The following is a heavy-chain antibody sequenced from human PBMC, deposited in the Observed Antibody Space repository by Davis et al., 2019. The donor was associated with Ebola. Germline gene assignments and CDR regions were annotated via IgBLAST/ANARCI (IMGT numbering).Heavy chain of an antibody. D-gene: IGHD3-3*01. J-gene: IGHJ6*03. CDR2: IKQDGSEK. CDR1: GFTFSSNW. CDR3: ARGVFGVVNGYYYYYMDV. V-gene: IGHV3-7*03. Sequence: GESLKISCAASGFTFSSNWMSWVRQAPGKGLEWVANIKQDGSEKYYVDSVKGRFTISRDNAKNSLYVQMNSLRAEDTAVYYCARGVFGVVNGYYYYYMDVWGKGTTVTVSS.